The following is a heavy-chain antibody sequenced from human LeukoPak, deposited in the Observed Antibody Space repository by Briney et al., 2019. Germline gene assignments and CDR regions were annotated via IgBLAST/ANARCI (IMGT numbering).Heavy chain of an antibody. CDR1: GFTFSSYG. D-gene: IGHD1-14*01. V-gene: IGHV3-30*02. CDR2: IRDDVSNK. CDR3: AKDTTPPKAGFDP. Sequence: PGGSLRLSCAASGFTFSSYGMHWVRQAPGKGLEWFAFIRDDVSNKYYADSVKGRFTISRDNSKNTLYLQMNSLRAEDTAVYYCAKDTTPPKAGFDPWGQGTLVSVSS. J-gene: IGHJ5*02.